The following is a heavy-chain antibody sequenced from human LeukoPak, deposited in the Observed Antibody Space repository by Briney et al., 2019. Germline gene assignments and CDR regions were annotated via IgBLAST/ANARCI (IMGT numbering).Heavy chain of an antibody. Sequence: PGGSLRLSCAASGFTFDDYAMHWVRQAPGKGLEWVSGISWNSGSIGYADSVKGRFTISRDNAKNSLYLQMNSLRAEDTAVYYCAKGADRWLRSGGYFDYWGQGTLVTVSS. D-gene: IGHD5-12*01. CDR2: ISWNSGSI. CDR3: AKGADRWLRSGGYFDY. J-gene: IGHJ4*02. V-gene: IGHV3-9*01. CDR1: GFTFDDYA.